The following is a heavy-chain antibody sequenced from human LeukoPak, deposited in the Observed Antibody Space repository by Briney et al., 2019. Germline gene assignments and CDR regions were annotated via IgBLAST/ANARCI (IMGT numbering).Heavy chain of an antibody. Sequence: ASVKVSCKASGYTFINNWMHWVRQAPGQGLEWMGIINPSGGSTSYAQKFQGRVTMTRDTSTSTVYMELSSLRSEDTAVYYCARSSLRSSQFDYWGQGTLVTVSS. V-gene: IGHV1-46*01. J-gene: IGHJ4*02. CDR1: GYTFINNW. D-gene: IGHD6-13*01. CDR2: INPSGGST. CDR3: ARSSLRSSQFDY.